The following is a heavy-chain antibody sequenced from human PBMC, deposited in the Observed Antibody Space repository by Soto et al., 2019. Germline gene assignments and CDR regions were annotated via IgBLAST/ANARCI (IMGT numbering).Heavy chain of an antibody. CDR2: TYYRSKWYN. CDR1: GDSVSSNSAA. J-gene: IGHJ5*02. D-gene: IGHD2-15*01. Sequence: KQSQTLSLTCAISGDSVSSNSAAWNWIRQSPSRGLEWLGRTYYRSKWYNDYAVSVKSRITINPDTSKNQFSLQLNSVTPEDTAVYYCARSGIVVVVAAIRFDPWGQGTLVTVSS. V-gene: IGHV6-1*01. CDR3: ARSGIVVVVAAIRFDP.